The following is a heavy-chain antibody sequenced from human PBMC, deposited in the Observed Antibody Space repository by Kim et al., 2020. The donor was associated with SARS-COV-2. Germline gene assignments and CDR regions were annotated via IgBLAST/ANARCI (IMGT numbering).Heavy chain of an antibody. J-gene: IGHJ4*02. D-gene: IGHD3-9*01. Sequence: GGSLRLSCTASGFTFGDYAMSWFRQAPGKGLEWVGFIRSKAYGGTTEYAASVKGRFTISRDDSKSIAYLQMNSLKTEDTAVYYCTSTLGYYDILTGYIVAGPFDYWGQGTLVTVSS. CDR2: IRSKAYGGTT. CDR3: TSTLGYYDILTGYIVAGPFDY. V-gene: IGHV3-49*03. CDR1: GFTFGDYA.